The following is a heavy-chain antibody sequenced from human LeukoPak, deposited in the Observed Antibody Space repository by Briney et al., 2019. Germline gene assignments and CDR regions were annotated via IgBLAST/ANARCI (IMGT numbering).Heavy chain of an antibody. CDR2: IYHSGST. Sequence: SETLSLTCAVSGYSISSGYHWGWIRQPPGKGLEWIGSIYHSGSTYYNPSLKSRVTISVDTSKNQFSLKLSSVTAADTAVYYCARDVGYSSGWSQFDYWGQGTLVTVSS. J-gene: IGHJ4*02. CDR3: ARDVGYSSGWSQFDY. D-gene: IGHD6-19*01. CDR1: GYSISSGYH. V-gene: IGHV4-38-2*02.